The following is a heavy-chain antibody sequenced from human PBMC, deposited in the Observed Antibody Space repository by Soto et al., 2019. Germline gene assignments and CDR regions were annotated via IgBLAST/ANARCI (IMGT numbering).Heavy chain of an antibody. Sequence: PSETLSLTCAVSGGSISSGSYSRSWIRQPPGKGLEWIGYIYHSGSTYYNPSLKSRVTISVDRSKNQFSLKLSSVTAADTAVYYCASQGYWGQGTLVTVSS. J-gene: IGHJ4*02. CDR3: ASQGY. CDR1: GGSISSGSYS. CDR2: IYHSGST. V-gene: IGHV4-30-2*01.